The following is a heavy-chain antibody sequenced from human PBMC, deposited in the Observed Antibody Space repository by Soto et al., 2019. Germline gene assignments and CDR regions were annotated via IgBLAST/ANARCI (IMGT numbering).Heavy chain of an antibody. D-gene: IGHD3-3*01. V-gene: IGHV1-69*04. CDR1: GGTFSSYT. J-gene: IGHJ6*03. CDR3: ARDYDFYYYYMDV. Sequence: SVKVSCKASGGTFSSYTISWVRQAPGQGLEWMGRIIPILGIANYAQKFQGRVTITADKSTSTAYMELSSLRSEDTAVYYCARDYDFYYYYMDVWGKGTTVTAP. CDR2: IIPILGIA.